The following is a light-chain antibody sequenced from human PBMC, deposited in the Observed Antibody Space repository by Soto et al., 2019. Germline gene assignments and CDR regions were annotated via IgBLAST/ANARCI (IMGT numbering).Light chain of an antibody. CDR3: QQYNSWTPRACT. Sequence: EIVMTQSPATLSVSPGERATLSCRASQSVSSNLAWYQQKPGQAPRLLIYGASTRATGIPARFSGSGSGTESTLTISSLKSEDFAVYYCQQYNSWTPRACTFGQGTKVEIK. J-gene: IGKJ1*01. CDR2: GAS. V-gene: IGKV3-15*01. CDR1: QSVSSN.